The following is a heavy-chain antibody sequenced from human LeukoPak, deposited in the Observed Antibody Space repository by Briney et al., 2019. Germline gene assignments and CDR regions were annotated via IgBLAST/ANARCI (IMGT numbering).Heavy chain of an antibody. CDR1: GYTFTGYY. Sequence: ASVKVSCKASGYTFTGYYMHWVRQAPGQGLEWVGWINPNSGGKNYAQKFQGRVTMTRDTSISTAYMELSRLRSDDTAVYYCARDRVTDWNPSNWFDPWGQGTLVTVSS. V-gene: IGHV1-2*02. CDR3: ARDRVTDWNPSNWFDP. J-gene: IGHJ5*02. D-gene: IGHD1-1*01. CDR2: INPNSGGK.